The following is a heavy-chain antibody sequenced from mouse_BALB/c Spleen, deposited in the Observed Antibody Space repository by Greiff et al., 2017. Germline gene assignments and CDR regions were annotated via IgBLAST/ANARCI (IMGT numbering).Heavy chain of an antibody. CDR3: ARTTVVATDAMDY. CDR2: ISTYYGDA. CDR1: GYTFTDYA. Sequence: QVHVKQSGAELVRPGVSVKISCKGSGYTFTDYAMHWVKQSHAKSLEWIGVISTYYGDASYNQKFKGKATMTVDKSSSTAYMELARLTSEDSAIYYCARTTVVATDAMDYWGQGTSVTVSS. V-gene: IGHV1S137*01. D-gene: IGHD1-1*01. J-gene: IGHJ4*01.